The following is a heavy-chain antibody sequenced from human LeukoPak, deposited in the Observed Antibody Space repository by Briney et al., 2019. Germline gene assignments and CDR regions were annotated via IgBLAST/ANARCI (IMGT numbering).Heavy chain of an antibody. Sequence: QPGGSLRLSCAASGFTFSSYWMHWVRQAPGKGLVWVSRINSDGSSTSYADSVKGRFTISRDNAKNTLYLQMNSLRAEDTAVYYCARDAYYYDSSGQLAYWGQGTLVTVSS. V-gene: IGHV3-74*01. J-gene: IGHJ4*02. CDR3: ARDAYYYDSSGQLAY. CDR1: GFTFSSYW. CDR2: INSDGSST. D-gene: IGHD3-22*01.